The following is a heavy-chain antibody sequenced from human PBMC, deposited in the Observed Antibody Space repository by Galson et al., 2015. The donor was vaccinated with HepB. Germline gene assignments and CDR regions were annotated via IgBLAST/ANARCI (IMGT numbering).Heavy chain of an antibody. V-gene: IGHV3-23*01. CDR1: GFTFSSYA. J-gene: IGHJ4*02. CDR3: AKWHRGDYDCSAVGY. D-gene: IGHD3-22*01. Sequence: SLRLSCAASGFTFSSYAMNWIRQAPGKGPEWVSGISAGGHNTHYVDSVKGRFTISRDDSKNTLFLQMNSLRAEDTAVYHCAKWHRGDYDCSAVGYWGQGTLVTVSS. CDR2: ISAGGHNT.